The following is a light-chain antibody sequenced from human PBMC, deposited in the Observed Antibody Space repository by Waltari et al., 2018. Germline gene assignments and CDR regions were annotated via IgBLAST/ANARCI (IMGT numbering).Light chain of an antibody. Sequence: QSALTQPRSVSGSPGQSVTISCTGTSSDVGGYNFVSWYQQKPGKAPNFIIYEVSRRPSGAPDRFSGSKSGNTASLTISGLQAEDEADYYCCSYADGPSWVFGGGTMLTVL. CDR1: SSDVGGYNF. CDR2: EVS. CDR3: CSYADGPSWV. J-gene: IGLJ3*02. V-gene: IGLV2-11*01.